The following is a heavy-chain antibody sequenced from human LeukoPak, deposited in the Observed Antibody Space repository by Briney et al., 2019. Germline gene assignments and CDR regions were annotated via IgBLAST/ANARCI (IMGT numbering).Heavy chain of an antibody. V-gene: IGHV4-34*01. Sequence: PSETLSLTCTVSGGSFSGYYWSWIRQPPGKGLEWIGEINHSGSTNYNPSLKSRVTISVDTSKNQFSLKLSSVTAADTAVYYCARVSYYDSSGYYGLGSTIDYWGQGTLVTVSS. J-gene: IGHJ4*02. CDR1: GGSFSGYY. CDR3: ARVSYYDSSGYYGLGSTIDY. CDR2: INHSGST. D-gene: IGHD3-22*01.